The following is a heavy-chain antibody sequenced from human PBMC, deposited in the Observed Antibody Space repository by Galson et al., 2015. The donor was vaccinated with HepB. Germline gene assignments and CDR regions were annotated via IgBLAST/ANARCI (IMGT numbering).Heavy chain of an antibody. J-gene: IGHJ4*02. CDR1: GFTFSSYA. CDR2: ISGSGGST. D-gene: IGHD3-3*01. Sequence: SLRLSCAASGFTFSSYAMSWVRQAPGKGLEWVSAISGSGGSTYYADSVKGRFTISRDNSKNTLYLQMNSLRAEDTAVYYCAITPLGREETIFGVVIYWGQGTLVTVSS. CDR3: AITPLGREETIFGVVIY. V-gene: IGHV3-23*01.